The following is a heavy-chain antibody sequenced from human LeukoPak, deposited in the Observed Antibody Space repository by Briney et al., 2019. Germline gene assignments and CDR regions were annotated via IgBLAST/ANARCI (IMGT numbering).Heavy chain of an antibody. CDR2: INAGNGNT. J-gene: IGHJ3*02. D-gene: IGHD5-12*01. Sequence: ASVKVSCKASGYTFTSYAMHWVRQAPGQRLEWMGWINAGNGNTKYSQKFQGRVTITRDTSASTAYMELSSLRSEDTAVYYCARIYSGYENDAFDIWGQGTMVTVSS. CDR3: ARIYSGYENDAFDI. CDR1: GYTFTSYA. V-gene: IGHV1-3*01.